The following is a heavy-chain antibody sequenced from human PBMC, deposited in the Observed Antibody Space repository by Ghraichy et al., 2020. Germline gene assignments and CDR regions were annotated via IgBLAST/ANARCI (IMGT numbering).Heavy chain of an antibody. CDR3: ARDGYTNYYFDY. Sequence: SETLSLTCTVSGGSISSTSYYWSWIRQPPGKGLEWIGSVYYTGSTHYNPSLKSRVTISEDTSKNQLSLKMNSVTAADTAVYYCARDGYTNYYFDYWGQGTLVTVSS. D-gene: IGHD6-13*01. CDR2: VYYTGST. CDR1: GGSISSTSYY. J-gene: IGHJ4*02. V-gene: IGHV4-39*07.